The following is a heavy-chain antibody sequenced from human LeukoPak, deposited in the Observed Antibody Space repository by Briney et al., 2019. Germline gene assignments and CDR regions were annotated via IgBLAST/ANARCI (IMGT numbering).Heavy chain of an antibody. V-gene: IGHV3-23*01. D-gene: IGHD3-22*01. Sequence: GGSLRLSCAASGFTFSSYGMSWVRQAPGKGLEWVSAISGSGGSTYYADSVKGRFTISRDNSKNTLYLQMNSLRAEDTAVYYCAKDLSYYYDSSGYYPNAFDIWGQGTMATVSS. J-gene: IGHJ3*02. CDR2: ISGSGGST. CDR1: GFTFSSYG. CDR3: AKDLSYYYDSSGYYPNAFDI.